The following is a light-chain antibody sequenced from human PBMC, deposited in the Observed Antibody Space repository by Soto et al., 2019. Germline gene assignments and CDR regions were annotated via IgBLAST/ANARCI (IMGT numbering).Light chain of an antibody. V-gene: IGKV3-20*01. J-gene: IGKJ4*01. CDR1: QSGSSSY. CDR2: GAS. CDR3: QQYGSSPET. Sequence: EVVLTQPPGTLALPPGEGATLSCSASQSGSSSYLAWYQQKPGQAPRLLIYGASSRATGIPDRFSGSGSGTDFTLTISRLEPEDFTVYYCQQYGSSPETFGGGTKVDIK.